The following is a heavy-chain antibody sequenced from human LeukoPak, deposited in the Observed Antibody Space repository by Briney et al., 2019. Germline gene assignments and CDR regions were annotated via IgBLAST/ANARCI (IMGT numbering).Heavy chain of an antibody. CDR2: ISGSGGST. CDR1: GFTFSSYA. J-gene: IGHJ4*02. Sequence: GRSLRLSCAASGFTFSSYAMSWVRQAPGKGLEWVSAISGSGGSTYYADSVKGRFTISRDNSKNTLYLQMNSLRAEDTAVYYCAKVGYYDSRDPSYDYWGQGTLVTVSS. CDR3: AKVGYYDSRDPSYDY. D-gene: IGHD3-22*01. V-gene: IGHV3-23*01.